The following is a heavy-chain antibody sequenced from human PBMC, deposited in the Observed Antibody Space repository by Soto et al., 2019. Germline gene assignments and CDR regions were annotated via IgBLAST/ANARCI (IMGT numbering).Heavy chain of an antibody. CDR3: AKDARSGYYRDYNYYGMDD. V-gene: IGHV3-43*01. CDR2: ISWDGGST. D-gene: IGHD3-3*01. Sequence: GGSLRLSCAASGFTFDDYTMHWVRQAPGKGLEWVSLISWDGGSTYYADSVKGRFTITRDNSTSSLYLQMNSLRTEDTALYYCAKDARSGYYRDYNYYGMDDWGQGTMVTVSS. J-gene: IGHJ6*02. CDR1: GFTFDDYT.